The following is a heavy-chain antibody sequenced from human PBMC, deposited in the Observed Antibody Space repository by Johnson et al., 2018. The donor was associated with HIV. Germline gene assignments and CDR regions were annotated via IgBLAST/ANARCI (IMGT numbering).Heavy chain of an antibody. CDR3: AKDRFTMPVGDAFDI. J-gene: IGHJ3*02. Sequence: VQLVESGGGLVKPGGSLRLSCAASGFTFTNAWMSWVRQAPGKGLEWVSAIKWNGGSTTYADSVKGRFTISRDNAKNTMFLQMNSLRAEDTAVYYCAKDRFTMPVGDAFDIWCQGTMVTVSS. D-gene: IGHD3-10*01. CDR1: GFTFTNAW. CDR2: IKWNGGST. V-gene: IGHV3-23*04.